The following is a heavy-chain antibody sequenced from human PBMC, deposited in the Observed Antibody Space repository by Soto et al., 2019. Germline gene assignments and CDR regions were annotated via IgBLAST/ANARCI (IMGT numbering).Heavy chain of an antibody. CDR2: ISSSSSYI. D-gene: IGHD3-22*01. V-gene: IGHV3-21*01. CDR3: ARYDSSGYYWPYYYYGMDV. Sequence: GGSLRLSCAASGFTFSTYSMNWVRQAPGKRLEWVSSISSSSSYIYYADSVKGRFTISRDNAKNSLYLQMNSLRAEDTAVYYCARYDSSGYYWPYYYYGMDVWGQGTTVTVSS. J-gene: IGHJ6*02. CDR1: GFTFSTYS.